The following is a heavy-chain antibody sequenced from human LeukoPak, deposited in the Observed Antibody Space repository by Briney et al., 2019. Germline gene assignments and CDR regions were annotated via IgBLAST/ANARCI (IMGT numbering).Heavy chain of an antibody. Sequence: SETLSLTCAVSGGPFSGYFWGWVRQPPGKGLEWVGEIHNSGTTNYNPSLNRRVTISEDTSKNQFQPNRSSVAAADPAVYYCARRYYYHFDFWGQGTLVTVSS. D-gene: IGHD3-22*01. CDR1: GGPFSGYF. CDR3: ARRYYYHFDF. J-gene: IGHJ4*02. V-gene: IGHV4-34*01. CDR2: IHNSGTT.